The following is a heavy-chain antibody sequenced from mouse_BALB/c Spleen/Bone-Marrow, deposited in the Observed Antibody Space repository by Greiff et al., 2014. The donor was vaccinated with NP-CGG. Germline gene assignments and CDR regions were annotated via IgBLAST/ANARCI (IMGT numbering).Heavy chain of an antibody. CDR3: ARTNWYYFDY. J-gene: IGHJ2*01. CDR2: ISSGSSTI. Sequence: EVMLVESGGGLVQPGGSRKLSCAASGFIFSSFGMHWVRQAPEKGLEWVAYISSGSSTIYYADTVKGRFTISRDNPKNTLFLQMTSLRSEDTAMYYCARTNWYYFDYWGQGTTLTVSS. D-gene: IGHD4-1*01. CDR1: GFIFSSFG. V-gene: IGHV5-17*02.